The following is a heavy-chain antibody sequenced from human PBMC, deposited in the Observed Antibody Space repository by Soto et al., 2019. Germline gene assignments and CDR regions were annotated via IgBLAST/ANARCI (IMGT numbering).Heavy chain of an antibody. CDR2: INPSGGST. D-gene: IGHD6-13*01. CDR1: GYTFTSYY. CDR3: ARSRNKAAAGTNYYYGMDV. J-gene: IGHJ6*02. Sequence: QVQLVESGAEVKKPGASVKVSCKASGYTFTSYYMHWVRQAPGQGLEWMGIINPSGGSTSYAQKFQGRVTMTRDTSTSTVYMELSSLRSEDTAVYYCARSRNKAAAGTNYYYGMDVWGQGTTVTVSS. V-gene: IGHV1-46*01.